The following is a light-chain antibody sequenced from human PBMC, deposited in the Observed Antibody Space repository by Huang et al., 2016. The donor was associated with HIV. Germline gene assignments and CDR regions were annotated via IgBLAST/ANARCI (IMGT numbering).Light chain of an antibody. Sequence: EIVMTQSPATLSVSPGERVTLSCRASQSLSSQLAWYQQKRGQAPRLLIYGVSTRATDIPARFSGSGSGTDFTLTINSLQSEDFATYFCQQYNDWPRTFGQGTEVEIK. V-gene: IGKV3-15*01. CDR3: QQYNDWPRT. J-gene: IGKJ1*01. CDR2: GVS. CDR1: QSLSSQ.